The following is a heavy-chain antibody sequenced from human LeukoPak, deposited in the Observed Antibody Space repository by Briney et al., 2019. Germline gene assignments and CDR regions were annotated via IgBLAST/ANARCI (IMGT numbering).Heavy chain of an antibody. CDR2: ISYDGSNK. J-gene: IGHJ6*02. D-gene: IGHD3-10*01. V-gene: IGHV3-30-3*01. CDR3: ARDTGVLLWFGEFLGMDV. CDR1: GFTFSSYA. Sequence: GGSLRLSCAASGFTFSSYAMHWVRQAPGKGLEWVAVISYDGSNKYYADSVKGRFTISRDNSKNTLYLRMNSLRAEDTAVYYCARDTGVLLWFGEFLGMDVWGQGTTVTVSS.